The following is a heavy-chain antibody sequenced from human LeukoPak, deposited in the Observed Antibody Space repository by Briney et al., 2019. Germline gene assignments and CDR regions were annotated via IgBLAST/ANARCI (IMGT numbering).Heavy chain of an antibody. Sequence: SETLSLTWTVSGGSISDYFWTWIRQPAGKGLEWIGRIYPSGSTNYNPSLRTRVTILVDKSKNQFSLKLNSVTAADTAVFYCARGAYCGSASCYVTDWGQGTLVTVSS. CDR3: ARGAYCGSASCYVTD. J-gene: IGHJ4*02. CDR1: GGSISDYF. V-gene: IGHV4-4*07. D-gene: IGHD2-2*01. CDR2: IYPSGST.